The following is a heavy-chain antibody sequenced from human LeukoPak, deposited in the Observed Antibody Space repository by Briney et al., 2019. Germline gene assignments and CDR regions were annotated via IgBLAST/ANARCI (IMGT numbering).Heavy chain of an antibody. V-gene: IGHV4-59*01. CDR1: GGSISSYY. Sequence: TTSETLSLTCTVSGGSISSYYWSWIRQPPGKGLEWIGYIYYSGSTNYNPSLKSRVTISVDTSKNQFSLKLSSVTAADTAVYYCARGGTVEPFDYWGQGTLVTVSS. D-gene: IGHD4-17*01. J-gene: IGHJ4*02. CDR3: ARGGTVEPFDY. CDR2: IYYSGST.